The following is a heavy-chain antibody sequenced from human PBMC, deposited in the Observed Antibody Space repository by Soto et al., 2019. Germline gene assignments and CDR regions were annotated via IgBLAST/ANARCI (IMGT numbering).Heavy chain of an antibody. V-gene: IGHV1-46*03. CDR3: ARASRDILTGYYKAPLDY. D-gene: IGHD3-9*01. J-gene: IGHJ4*02. CDR1: GYTKTSYY. CDR2: INPSGGST. Sequence: ASVKLSCEASGYTKTSYYMHWVRQAPGQGLEWMGIINPSGGSTSYAQKFQGRVTMTRDTSTGTVYMELSSLRSEDTAVYYCARASRDILTGYYKAPLDYWGQGTLVTVSS.